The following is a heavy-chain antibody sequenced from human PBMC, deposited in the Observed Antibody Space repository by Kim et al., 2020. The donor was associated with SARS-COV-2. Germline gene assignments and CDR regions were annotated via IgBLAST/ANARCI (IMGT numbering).Heavy chain of an antibody. D-gene: IGHD6-13*01. Sequence: SETLSLTCSVSAVALTSANYYWGWVRQPPGKGLEWIGSVHSSGRAFYNPSLESRVTMFVDTSTNQFSLRLNSATVADTALYFCVRHNSRTYFDFWGLGSLVTVSS. J-gene: IGHJ4*02. CDR2: VHSSGRA. V-gene: IGHV4-39*01. CDR1: AVALTSANYY. CDR3: VRHNSRTYFDF.